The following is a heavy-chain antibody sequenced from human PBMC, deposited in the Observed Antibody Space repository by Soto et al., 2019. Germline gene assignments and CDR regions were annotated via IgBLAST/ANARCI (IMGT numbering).Heavy chain of an antibody. CDR3: ARLRASGWYMGGYLDS. CDR1: GFTFSDYY. V-gene: IGHV3-11*06. J-gene: IGHJ4*02. CDR2: IVTSSAYT. D-gene: IGHD6-13*01. Sequence: QVQLVESGGGLVKPGGSLRLPCVVSGFTFSDYYMSWLRQAPGKGLEWVSYIVTSSAYTKYADSVKGRFSISRDNAKNSLYLEMNNLRVEDTAVYYCARLRASGWYMGGYLDSWGQGTLVTVSS.